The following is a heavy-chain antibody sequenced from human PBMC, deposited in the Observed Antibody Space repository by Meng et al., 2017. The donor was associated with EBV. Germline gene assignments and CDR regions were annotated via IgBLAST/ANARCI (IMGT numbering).Heavy chain of an antibody. CDR1: GGSISTPNYY. CDR3: VRGYDYGDYVDY. V-gene: IGHV4-39*07. J-gene: IGHJ4*02. CDR2: FYSVATT. D-gene: IGHD4-17*01. Sequence: QLQLQEAGPRLVKPSETLSLICTVSGGSISTPNYYWGWIRQPPWKGLELIGTFYSVATTFYNPSLKSRLTISVDTSKNQFSLRLSSVTAADTAIYYCVRGYDYGDYVDYWGQGTLVTVSS.